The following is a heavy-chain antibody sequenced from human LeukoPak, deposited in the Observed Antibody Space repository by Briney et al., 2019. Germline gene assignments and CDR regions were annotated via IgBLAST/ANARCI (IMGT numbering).Heavy chain of an antibody. V-gene: IGHV1-18*01. J-gene: IGHJ4*02. D-gene: IGHD3-16*01. Sequence: ASVKVSCKASGYTFTSYNINWVRQAPGQGLEWMGWISTDTGNTNYAQRLQGRVSMTADTSTNTVYMELRSLRSDDTAEYYCAREGLGELTLDCWGQGTLVTVSS. CDR1: GYTFTSYN. CDR2: ISTDTGNT. CDR3: AREGLGELTLDC.